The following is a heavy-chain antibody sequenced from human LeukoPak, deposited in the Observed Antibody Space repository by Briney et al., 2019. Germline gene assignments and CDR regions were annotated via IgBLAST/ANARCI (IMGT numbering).Heavy chain of an antibody. D-gene: IGHD6-13*01. CDR1: GFTFSSYS. CDR2: ISSSSSYI. J-gene: IGHJ4*02. Sequence: GGSLRLSCAASGFTFSSYSMNWVRQAPGKGLEWVSSISSSSSYIYYADSVKGRFTISRDNAKNSLYLQMNSLRAEDTAVYYCARVVVRSSWYVDYWGQGTLVTVSS. V-gene: IGHV3-21*01. CDR3: ARVVVRSSWYVDY.